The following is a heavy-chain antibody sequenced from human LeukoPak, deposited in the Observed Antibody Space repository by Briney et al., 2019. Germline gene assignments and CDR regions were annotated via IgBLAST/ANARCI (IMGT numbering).Heavy chain of an antibody. J-gene: IGHJ5*02. D-gene: IGHD4-17*01. CDR1: GYTLTELS. V-gene: IGHV1-69*13. Sequence: VASVKVSCKVSGYTLTELSMHWVRQAPGQGLEWMGGIIPIFGTANYAQKFQGRVTITADESTSTAYMELSSLRSEDTAVYYCASLDYGDYWFDPWGQGTLVTVSS. CDR2: IIPIFGTA. CDR3: ASLDYGDYWFDP.